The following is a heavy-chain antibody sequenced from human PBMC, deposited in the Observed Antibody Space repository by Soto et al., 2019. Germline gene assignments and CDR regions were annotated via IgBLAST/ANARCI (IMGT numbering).Heavy chain of an antibody. V-gene: IGHV4-34*01. Sequence: SETLSLTCAVYGGSFSGYYWSWIRQPPGKGLEWIGEINHSGSTNYNPSLKSRVTISVDTSKNQFSLKLSSVTAADTAVYYCARGPRTHDIAHPPPTPQYYFDYWGQGTLVTVSS. J-gene: IGHJ4*02. CDR2: INHSGST. D-gene: IGHD1-1*01. CDR1: GGSFSGYY. CDR3: ARGPRTHDIAHPPPTPQYYFDY.